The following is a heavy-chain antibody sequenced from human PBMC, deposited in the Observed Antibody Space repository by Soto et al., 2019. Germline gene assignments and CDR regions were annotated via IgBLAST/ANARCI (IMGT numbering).Heavy chain of an antibody. J-gene: IGHJ4*02. Sequence: QVQLQQWGAGLLKPSETLSLTCAVYGGSFSGYYWTWIRQPPGTGLEWIGEINHSGSTNYNPSLNSRVTISVDTSQNQFSLTLTSVTAADTAVYYCARDKITGLFDYWGQGTLVTVSS. CDR1: GGSFSGYY. CDR2: INHSGST. CDR3: ARDKITGLFDY. V-gene: IGHV4-34*01. D-gene: IGHD2-8*02.